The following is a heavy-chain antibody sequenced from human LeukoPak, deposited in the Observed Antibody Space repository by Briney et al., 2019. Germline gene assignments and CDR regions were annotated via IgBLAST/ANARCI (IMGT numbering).Heavy chain of an antibody. J-gene: IGHJ5*02. V-gene: IGHV4-4*07. D-gene: IGHD2-2*01. CDR2: IYTSGST. CDR3: ARDILGYCSSTSCPTRWFDP. Sequence: KPSETLSLTCTVSGGSISSYYWGWIRQPAGKGLEWIGRIYTSGSTNYNPSLKSRVTMSVDTSKNQFSLKLSSVTAADTAVYYCARDILGYCSSTSCPTRWFDPWGQGTLVTVSS. CDR1: GGSISSYY.